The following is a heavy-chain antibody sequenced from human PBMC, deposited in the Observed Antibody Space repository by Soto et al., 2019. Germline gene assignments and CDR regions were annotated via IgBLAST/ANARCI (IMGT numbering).Heavy chain of an antibody. CDR1: GFTFSSYW. CDR2: IKQDESEK. Sequence: EVQLVESGGGLVQPGGSLRLSCAASGFTFSSYWMNWVRQAPGKGLEWMANIKQDESEKYYVDSVKGRFTISRDNARNSLYLQMNSLRVEDTAVYFCAGGSGWLVTDWGQGTLVTVSS. V-gene: IGHV3-7*04. D-gene: IGHD6-19*01. J-gene: IGHJ4*02. CDR3: AGGSGWLVTD.